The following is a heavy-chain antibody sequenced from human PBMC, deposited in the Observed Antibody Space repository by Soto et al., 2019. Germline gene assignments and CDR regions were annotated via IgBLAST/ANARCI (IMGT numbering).Heavy chain of an antibody. CDR2: IGTAGDT. CDR3: ARSFGIVGATTGKDY. CDR1: GFTFSSYD. D-gene: IGHD1-26*01. V-gene: IGHV3-13*01. J-gene: IGHJ4*02. Sequence: GGSLRLSCAASGFTFSSYDMHWVRQATGKGLEWVSAIGTAGDTYYPGSVKGRFTISRENAKNSLYLQMNSLRAEDTAVYYCARSFGIVGATTGKDYWGQGTLVTVSS.